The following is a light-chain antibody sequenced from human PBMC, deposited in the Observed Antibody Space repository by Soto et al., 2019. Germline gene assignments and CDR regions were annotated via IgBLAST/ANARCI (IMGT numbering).Light chain of an antibody. CDR1: SSDVGGYNY. V-gene: IGLV2-8*01. CDR2: EVN. J-gene: IGLJ1*01. CDR3: SSYAGSSNV. Sequence: QSVLTQPPSASGSPAQSVAISCTGTSSDVGGYNYVSWYQQHPGKAPKLMIYEVNKLPSGVPDRFSGSKSGNTASLTVSGLQAEDEADYYCSSYAGSSNVFGTGTKVTVL.